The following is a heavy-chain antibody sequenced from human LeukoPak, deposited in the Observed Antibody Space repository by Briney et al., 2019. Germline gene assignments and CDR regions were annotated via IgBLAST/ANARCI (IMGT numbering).Heavy chain of an antibody. Sequence: SETLSLTCTVSGGSISSYYWSWIRQPPGKGLEWIGYIYYSGSTNYNPSLKSRVTISVDTSKNQFFLKLSSVTAADTAVYYCAREEQLAYYFDYWGQGTLVTVSS. D-gene: IGHD6-13*01. V-gene: IGHV4-59*01. CDR2: IYYSGST. J-gene: IGHJ4*02. CDR1: GGSISSYY. CDR3: AREEQLAYYFDY.